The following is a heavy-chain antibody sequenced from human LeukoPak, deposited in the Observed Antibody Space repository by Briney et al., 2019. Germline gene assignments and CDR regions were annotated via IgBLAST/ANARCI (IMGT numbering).Heavy chain of an antibody. J-gene: IGHJ6*02. CDR1: GYTFTSYD. CDR3: ARVNMVRGVIIDYYYYYGMDV. D-gene: IGHD3-10*01. V-gene: IGHV1-8*01. Sequence: ASVKVSCTASGYTFTSYDINWVRQATGQGLEWMGWMNPNSGNTGYAQKFQGRVTMTRNTSISTAYMELSSLGSEDTAVYYCARVNMVRGVIIDYYYYYGMDVWGQGTTVTVSS. CDR2: MNPNSGNT.